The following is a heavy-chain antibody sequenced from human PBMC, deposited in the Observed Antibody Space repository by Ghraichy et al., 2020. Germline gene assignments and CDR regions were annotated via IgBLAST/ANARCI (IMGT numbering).Heavy chain of an antibody. D-gene: IGHD3-22*01. Sequence: GESLNISCAASGFSFSSSSMNWVRQVPGKGLEWVASISGGSSYIDYRDSVKGRFTISRDNAKNSLYLQMNSLRAEDTALYYCARDYSSGYYLYYFDNWGQGTLATVSS. CDR1: GFSFSSSS. CDR2: ISGGSSYI. CDR3: ARDYSSGYYLYYFDN. J-gene: IGHJ4*02. V-gene: IGHV3-21*06.